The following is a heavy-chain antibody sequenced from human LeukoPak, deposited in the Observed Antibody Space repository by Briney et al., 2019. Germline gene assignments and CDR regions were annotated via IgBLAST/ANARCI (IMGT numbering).Heavy chain of an antibody. J-gene: IGHJ4*02. V-gene: IGHV1-18*01. CDR1: GYTFTSYA. D-gene: IGHD6-13*01. CDR2: ISVYDGNT. Sequence: ASVKVSCKASGYTFTSYAISWVRQAPGQGLEWMGWISVYDGNTNYAQKLQGRVTMTTDTSTSTAYMELRSLRSDDTAVYYCARDRIAAAGRGGDYWGQGTLVTVSS. CDR3: ARDRIAAAGRGGDY.